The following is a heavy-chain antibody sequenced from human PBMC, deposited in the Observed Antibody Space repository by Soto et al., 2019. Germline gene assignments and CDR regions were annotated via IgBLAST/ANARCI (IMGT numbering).Heavy chain of an antibody. Sequence: GGSLRLSCAASGFTFSSYSMNWVRQAPGKGLEWVSYISSSSSTIYYADSVKGRFTISRDNAKNSLYLQMNSLRDEDTAVYYCARATPRSPLTTVTTPSYGMDVWGQGTTVTVSS. V-gene: IGHV3-48*02. D-gene: IGHD4-17*01. J-gene: IGHJ6*02. CDR3: ARATPRSPLTTVTTPSYGMDV. CDR2: ISSSSSTI. CDR1: GFTFSSYS.